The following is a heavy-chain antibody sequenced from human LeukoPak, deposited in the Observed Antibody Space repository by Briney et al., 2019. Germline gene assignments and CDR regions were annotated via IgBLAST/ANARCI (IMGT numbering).Heavy chain of an antibody. CDR2: ISDDGSNK. D-gene: IGHD3-3*01. CDR3: AKAVNFGVVTSDGFHV. CDR1: GFTLSNYA. J-gene: IGHJ3*01. Sequence: GGSLRLSCAASGFTLSNYAMHWVRQAPGKGLEWVAVISDDGSNKYYGDSVKGRFTISRDNSKNTVYLQMNSLRAEDMAIYYCAKAVNFGVVTSDGFHVWGQGTKVTVSS. V-gene: IGHV3-30*18.